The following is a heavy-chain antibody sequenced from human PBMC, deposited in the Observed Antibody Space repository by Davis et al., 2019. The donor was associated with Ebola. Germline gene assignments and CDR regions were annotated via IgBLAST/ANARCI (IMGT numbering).Heavy chain of an antibody. Sequence: AASVKVSCKASGYTFTSYDINWVRQATGQGLEWMGWMNPNSGNTGYAQKFQGRVTMTRDTSTSTVYMELSSLRSEDTAVYYCARGRNWNYLFDPWGQGTLVTVSS. CDR2: MNPNSGNT. D-gene: IGHD1-7*01. J-gene: IGHJ5*02. CDR3: ARGRNWNYLFDP. V-gene: IGHV1-8*01. CDR1: GYTFTSYD.